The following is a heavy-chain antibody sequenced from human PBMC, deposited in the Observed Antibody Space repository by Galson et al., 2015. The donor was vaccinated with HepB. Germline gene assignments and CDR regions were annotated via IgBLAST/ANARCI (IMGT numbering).Heavy chain of an antibody. CDR2: IWYDGSKQ. CDR1: GFTFSNYG. J-gene: IGHJ4*02. V-gene: IGHV3-33*07. Sequence: SLRLSCAASGFTFSNYGMYWVRQAPGKGLEWVAIIWYDGSKQYYADSVKGRFTTSRDDSKNTLYLQMNRLRAEDTAVYYCATVEKEWWFGDWGQGTLVTVSS. D-gene: IGHD3-10*01. CDR3: ATVEKEWWFGD.